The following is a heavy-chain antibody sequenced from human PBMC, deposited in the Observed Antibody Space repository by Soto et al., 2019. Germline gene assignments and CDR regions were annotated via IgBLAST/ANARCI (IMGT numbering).Heavy chain of an antibody. J-gene: IGHJ4*02. CDR3: AHTMAPRIFDY. Sequence: QITLKEAGPTLVKPTQTLTLTCSFPGFSLITSGVGVGWIRQPPGKALEWLALIYWDDDKGYSTSLKSRLTITKDTSKNQVVLTMTNMDPADTATYYCAHTMAPRIFDYWGQGILVTVSS. CDR2: IYWDDDK. V-gene: IGHV2-5*02. CDR1: GFSLITSGVG.